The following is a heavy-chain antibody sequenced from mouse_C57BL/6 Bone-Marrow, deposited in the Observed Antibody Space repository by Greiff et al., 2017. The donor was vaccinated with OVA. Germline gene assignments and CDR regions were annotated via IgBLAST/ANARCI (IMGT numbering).Heavy chain of an antibody. CDR2: IDPENGDT. CDR1: GFNIKDDY. J-gene: IGHJ3*01. D-gene: IGHD1-1*01. V-gene: IGHV14-4*01. Sequence: EVQLQQSGAELVRPGASVKLSCTASGFNIKDDYMHWVKQRPEQGLEWIGRIDPENGDTEYASKFQGKATITADTSSNTAYLPLSSLTSEDTAVYYCTTLFITTVEFAYWGQGTLVTVSA. CDR3: TTLFITTVEFAY.